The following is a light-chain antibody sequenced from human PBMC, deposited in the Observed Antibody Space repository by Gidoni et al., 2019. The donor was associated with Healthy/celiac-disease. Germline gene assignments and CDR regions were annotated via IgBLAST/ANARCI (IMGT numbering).Light chain of an antibody. CDR2: AAS. CDR3: KQSYSTPQT. Sequence: DIQMTQSPSSLSASVGDRVTITCRASQSISSYLNWYQQKPGKAPKLLIYAASRLQSGVPSRFSGSGYGTDFTLTISSLQPEDFATYYCKQSYSTPQTFGQGTKLEIK. CDR1: QSISSY. J-gene: IGKJ2*01. V-gene: IGKV1-39*01.